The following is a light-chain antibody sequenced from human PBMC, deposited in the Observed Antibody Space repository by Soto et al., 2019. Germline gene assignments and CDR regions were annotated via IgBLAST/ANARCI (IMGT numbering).Light chain of an antibody. CDR3: QVYGPSPPIT. V-gene: IGKV3-20*01. CDR1: QSVIGRQ. CDR2: GVS. Sequence: EIVLTQSPGTLSLSPGERATLSCRASQSVIGRQLAWYQHKPGQAPRLLIYGVSIRATGIPDRFTGSGSGTDFTLTISRLEPEDFAVFYCQVYGPSPPITFGQGTRLEIK. J-gene: IGKJ5*01.